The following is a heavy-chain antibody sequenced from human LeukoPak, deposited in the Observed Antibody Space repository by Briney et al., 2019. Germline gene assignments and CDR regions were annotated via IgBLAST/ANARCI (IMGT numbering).Heavy chain of an antibody. V-gene: IGHV4-39*07. CDR2: MYDNGGT. Sequence: SETLSLTCTVSGGSVSSNRFYWGWIRQPPGKGLDWIGSMYDNGGTYYNPSLKSRVTISADTYKNQVSLKLSSVTAADTAVYYCARDPDYYDDSGYTWGQGTLVTVSS. CDR1: GGSVSSNRFY. J-gene: IGHJ5*02. D-gene: IGHD3-22*01. CDR3: ARDPDYYDDSGYT.